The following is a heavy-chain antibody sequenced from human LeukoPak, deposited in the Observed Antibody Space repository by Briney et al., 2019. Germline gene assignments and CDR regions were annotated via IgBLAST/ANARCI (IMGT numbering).Heavy chain of an antibody. CDR1: GGSFSGYY. CDR2: INHSGST. J-gene: IGHJ4*02. D-gene: IGHD5-18*01. Sequence: PSETLSLTCAVYGGSFSGYYWSWIRQPPGKGLEWIGEINHSGSTNYSPSLKSRVTISVDTSKNQFSLKLSSVTAADTAVYYCARGKGGYSYGYWGQGTLVTVSS. CDR3: ARGKGGYSYGY. V-gene: IGHV4-34*01.